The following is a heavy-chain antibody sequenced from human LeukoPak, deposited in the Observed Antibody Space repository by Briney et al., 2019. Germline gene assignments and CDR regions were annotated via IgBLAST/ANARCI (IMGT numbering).Heavy chain of an antibody. CDR2: INTNTGNP. Sequence: GASVKVSCKASGYTFTSYAMNWVRQAPGQGLEWMGWINTNTGNPTYAQGFTGRFVFSLDTSVSTAYLQISSLKAEDTAVYCCARDRPYYYDSSGYYYVGINWFDPWGQGTLVTVSS. V-gene: IGHV7-4-1*02. J-gene: IGHJ5*02. CDR1: GYTFTSYA. CDR3: ARDRPYYYDSSGYYYVGINWFDP. D-gene: IGHD3-22*01.